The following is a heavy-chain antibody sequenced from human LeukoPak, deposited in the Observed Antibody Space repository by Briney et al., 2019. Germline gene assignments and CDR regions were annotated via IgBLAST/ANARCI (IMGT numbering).Heavy chain of an antibody. J-gene: IGHJ4*02. V-gene: IGHV6-1*01. CDR1: GDSVSSNSAA. Sequence: SQTLSLTCAISGDSVSSNSAAWNWIRQPPSRGLEWLGRTYYRSKWYNDYAVSVKSRITINPDTSKNQFSLQLNSVTPEDTAVYYCAREMYSSGWLPFHYWGQGTLVTVSS. CDR3: AREMYSSGWLPFHY. D-gene: IGHD6-19*01. CDR2: TYYRSKWYN.